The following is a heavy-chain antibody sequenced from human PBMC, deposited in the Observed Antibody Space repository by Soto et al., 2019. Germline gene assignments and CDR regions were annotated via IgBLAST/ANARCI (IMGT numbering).Heavy chain of an antibody. CDR1: GGSISSGDYY. CDR3: ARDGAPRYCSGGSCYGGWFDP. D-gene: IGHD2-15*01. V-gene: IGHV4-30-4*01. CDR2: IYYSGST. J-gene: IGHJ5*02. Sequence: QVQLQESGPGLVKPSQTLSLTCTVSGGSISSGDYYWSWIRQPPGNGLEWIGYIYYSGSTYYSPSLKSRVTISVDTSKNQFSLTASSVTAADTAVYYCARDGAPRYCSGGSCYGGWFDPWGQGTLVTVSS.